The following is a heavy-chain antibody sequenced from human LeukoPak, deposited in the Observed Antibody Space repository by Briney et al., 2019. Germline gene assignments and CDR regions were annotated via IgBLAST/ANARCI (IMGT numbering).Heavy chain of an antibody. CDR3: AKDYEPLVGVHRWGDWFDP. Sequence: GGSLRLSCAASGFTFSTYAMTWVRQAPGKGLEWVSLISGTGGSTYYADSVKGRFTISRGNSKNTLYLQMNSLRAKDTAVYYCAKDYEPLVGVHRWGDWFDPWGQGTLVTVSS. CDR2: ISGTGGST. D-gene: IGHD1-26*01. J-gene: IGHJ5*02. CDR1: GFTFSTYA. V-gene: IGHV3-23*01.